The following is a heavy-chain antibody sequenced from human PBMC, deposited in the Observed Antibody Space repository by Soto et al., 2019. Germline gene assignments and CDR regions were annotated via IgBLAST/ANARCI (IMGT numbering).Heavy chain of an antibody. CDR1: GFTFDDYA. J-gene: IGHJ4*02. Sequence: EVQLVESGGGLVQPGRSLRLSCAASGFTFDDYAMHWVRQAPGKGLEWVSGISWNSGTTGYADSVKGRFTISRDNAKNSLYLQMNSLRAEDTALYYCAKDMTVTYTSSWPDYWGQGTLVTVSS. D-gene: IGHD6-13*01. V-gene: IGHV3-9*01. CDR2: ISWNSGTT. CDR3: AKDMTVTYTSSWPDY.